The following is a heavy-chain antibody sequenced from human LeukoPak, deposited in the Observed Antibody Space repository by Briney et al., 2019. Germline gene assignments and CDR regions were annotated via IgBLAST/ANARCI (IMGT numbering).Heavy chain of an antibody. CDR1: GYTFTSYD. CDR3: ARSFRVTTAINY. J-gene: IGHJ4*02. D-gene: IGHD1-1*01. CDR2: MNPNSGNT. Sequence: GASVKASCKASGYTFTSYDINWVRQATGQGLEWMGWMNPNSGNTGYAQKFQGRVTMTRNTSISTAYMELSSLRSEDTAVYYCARSFRVTTAINYWGQGTLVTVSS. V-gene: IGHV1-8*01.